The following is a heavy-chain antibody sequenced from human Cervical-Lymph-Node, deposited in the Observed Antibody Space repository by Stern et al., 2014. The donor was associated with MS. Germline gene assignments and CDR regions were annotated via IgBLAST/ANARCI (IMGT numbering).Heavy chain of an antibody. CDR1: RHTLTELS. CDR3: AAAPLAYYYDTSAYYNNY. V-gene: IGHV1-24*01. Sequence: VQLVESGAEVKKPGASVKVSCKVSRHTLTELSMHWVRQAPGKGLEWMGGFDPEDVEMIYAQKFQGRVSMTEDASTDTAYMDLSSLTSEDTAVYYCAAAPLAYYYDTSAYYNNYWGQGTPVTVSS. CDR2: FDPEDVEM. J-gene: IGHJ4*02. D-gene: IGHD3-22*01.